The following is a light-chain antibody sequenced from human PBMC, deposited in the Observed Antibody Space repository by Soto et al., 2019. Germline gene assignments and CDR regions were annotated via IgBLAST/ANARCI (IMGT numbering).Light chain of an antibody. Sequence: ETVMTQSPATLSVSPGERVTLSCRASQSVGSKVAWYQQKPGQAPSLLIYGASTRATETPVRFSGSGSGTEFTLTISSLQSEDFAVYYCQQYGSSPFTFGPGTKVDIK. CDR2: GAS. CDR1: QSVGSK. J-gene: IGKJ3*01. V-gene: IGKV3D-15*02. CDR3: QQYGSSPFT.